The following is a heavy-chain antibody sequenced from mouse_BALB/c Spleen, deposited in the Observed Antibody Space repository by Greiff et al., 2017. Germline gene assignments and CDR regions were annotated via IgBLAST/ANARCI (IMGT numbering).Heavy chain of an antibody. CDR2: IAPGSGST. Sequence: DLVKPGASVKLSCKASGYTFTSYWINWIKQRPGQGLEWIGRIAPGSGSTYYNQKFKDKATLTVDKSSSTAYMQLSSPTSEDSAVYYCTRWGDWPYAMDYWGQGTSVTVSS. D-gene: IGHD3-3*01. CDR1: GYTFTSYW. J-gene: IGHJ4*01. V-gene: IGHV1S41*01. CDR3: TRWGDWPYAMDY.